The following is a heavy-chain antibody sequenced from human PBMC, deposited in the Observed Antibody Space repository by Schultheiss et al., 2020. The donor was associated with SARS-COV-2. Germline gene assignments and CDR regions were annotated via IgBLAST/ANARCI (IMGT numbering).Heavy chain of an antibody. CDR1: GDSVSSNRAA. V-gene: IGHV6-1*01. CDR3: AREALSLDY. CDR2: TYHRSRWSF. Sequence: LRLSCAISGDSVSSNRAAWNWIRQSPSRGLEWLGRTYHRSRWSFDYAVSVQSRIVINPDTSKNQFSLQLSSVTPEDTAVYYCAREALSLDYWGQGTLVTVSS. J-gene: IGHJ4*02.